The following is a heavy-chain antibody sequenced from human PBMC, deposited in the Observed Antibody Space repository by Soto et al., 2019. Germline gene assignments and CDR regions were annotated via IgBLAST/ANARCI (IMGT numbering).Heavy chain of an antibody. V-gene: IGHV1-69*02. Sequence: QVQLVQSGAEVKKPGSSVRVSCKASGDTFTFYSINWVRQAPGLGLEWMGRINPILSMSNYAQRFQGRVTLTXDXPTSTAYMELSSLRSEDTAMYYGASSYVSGYRAFDSWGQGALVTVSS. J-gene: IGHJ4*02. CDR2: INPILSMS. D-gene: IGHD3-10*01. CDR1: GDTFTFYS. CDR3: ASSYVSGYRAFDS.